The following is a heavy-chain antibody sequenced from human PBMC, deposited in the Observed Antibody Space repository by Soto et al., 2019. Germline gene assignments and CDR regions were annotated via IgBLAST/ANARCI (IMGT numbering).Heavy chain of an antibody. D-gene: IGHD3-10*01. CDR2: ISYSGTT. CDR3: ARAGRSLIRGVNDAFDI. V-gene: IGHV4-59*01. J-gene: IGHJ3*02. Sequence: SETLSLTCTVSGGSISSYYWSWIRQPPGKGLEWIGYISYSGTTNYNPSLKSRVTISVDTSKNQFSLKLSSVTAADTAVFYCARAGRSLIRGVNDAFDIWGQGTMVTVSS. CDR1: GGSISSYY.